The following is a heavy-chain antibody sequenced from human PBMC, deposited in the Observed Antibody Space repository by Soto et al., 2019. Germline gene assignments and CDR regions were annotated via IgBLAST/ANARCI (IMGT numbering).Heavy chain of an antibody. V-gene: IGHV4-59*01. J-gene: IGHJ4*02. Sequence: SETLSLTCTVSGGSISSYYWSWIRQPPGKGLEWIGYIYYSGSTNYNPSLKSRVTISVDTSKNQFSLKLSSVTAADTAVYYCARDPAGYSSSWGPGTLVTVSS. CDR2: IYYSGST. D-gene: IGHD6-13*01. CDR1: GGSISSYY. CDR3: ARDPAGYSSS.